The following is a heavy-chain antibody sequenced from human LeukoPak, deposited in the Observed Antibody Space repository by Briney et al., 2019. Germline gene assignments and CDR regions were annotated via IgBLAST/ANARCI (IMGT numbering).Heavy chain of an antibody. D-gene: IGHD2-2*01. CDR2: IIPILGIA. CDR1: GGTFSSYT. V-gene: IGHV1-69*04. Sequence: SVKVSRKASGGTFSSYTISWLRQAPGQGLEWMGRIIPILGIANYAQKFQGRVTITADKSTSTAYMELSSLRSEDTAVYYCVRDARYCSSTSCQTDAFDIWGQGTMVTVSS. J-gene: IGHJ3*02. CDR3: VRDARYCSSTSCQTDAFDI.